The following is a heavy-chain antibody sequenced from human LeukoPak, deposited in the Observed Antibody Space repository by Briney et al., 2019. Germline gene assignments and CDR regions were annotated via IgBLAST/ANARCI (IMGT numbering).Heavy chain of an antibody. CDR3: ARVIRGDYPNY. V-gene: IGHV1-18*01. CDR1: GYTFTSYG. Sequence: ASVKVSCKASGYTFTSYGISWVRQAPGPGLEWMGWISAYNDNTNYAQKLQGRVTMTTDTSTSTAYMELRSLRSDDTAVYYCARVIRGDYPNYWGQGTLVTVSS. D-gene: IGHD3-10*01. CDR2: ISAYNDNT. J-gene: IGHJ4*02.